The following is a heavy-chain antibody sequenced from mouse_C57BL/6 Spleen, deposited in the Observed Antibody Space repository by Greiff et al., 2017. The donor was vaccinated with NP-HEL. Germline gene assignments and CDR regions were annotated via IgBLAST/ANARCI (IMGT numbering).Heavy chain of an antibody. Sequence: EVKLMESGPGLVKPSQSLSLTCSVTGYSITSGYYWNWIRQFPGNKLEWMGYISYDGSNNYNPSLKNRISITRDTSKNQFFLKLNSVTTEDTATYYCALYDGYYDYWGQGTTLTVSS. CDR3: ALYDGYYDY. CDR2: ISYDGSN. V-gene: IGHV3-6*01. D-gene: IGHD2-3*01. J-gene: IGHJ2*01. CDR1: GYSITSGYY.